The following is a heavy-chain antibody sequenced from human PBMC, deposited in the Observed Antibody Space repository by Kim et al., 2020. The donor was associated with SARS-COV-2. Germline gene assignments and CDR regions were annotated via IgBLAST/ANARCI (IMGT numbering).Heavy chain of an antibody. D-gene: IGHD3-10*01. J-gene: IGHJ4*02. CDR2: ISYDGSNK. CDR3: ASGLLWFGELLL. Sequence: GGSLRLSCAASGFTFSIYAMHWVRQAPGKGLEWVAVISYDGSNKYYADSVKGRFTISRDNSKNTLYLQMNSLRAEDTAVYYCASGLLWFGELLLWGQGTLVTVSS. V-gene: IGHV3-30-3*01. CDR1: GFTFSIYA.